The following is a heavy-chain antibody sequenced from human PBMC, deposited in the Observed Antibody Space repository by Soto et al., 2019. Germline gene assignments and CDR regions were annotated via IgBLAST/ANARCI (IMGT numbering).Heavy chain of an antibody. CDR2: INAGNADT. CDR3: ARRLVGPNTGAAFYS. V-gene: IGHV1-3*01. J-gene: IGHJ5*02. CDR1: GYTFTNNA. Sequence: GASVKVSCKASGYTFTNNAIHWVRQVAGQRLEWMGWINAGNADTKYSQSFQGRVTITRDTSASTVYMELSSLRSEDTAVYYCARRLVGPNTGAAFYSWGQGTQVTVSS. D-gene: IGHD1-26*01.